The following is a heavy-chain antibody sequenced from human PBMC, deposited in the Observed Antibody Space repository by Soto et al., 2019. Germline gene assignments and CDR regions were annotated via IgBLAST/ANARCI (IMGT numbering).Heavy chain of an antibody. CDR3: AREGIAGNFDY. CDR2: ISSTGSYT. V-gene: IGHV3-11*05. Sequence: QVQLVESGGGLVKPGGSLRVSCAASGFTFDDYYMTWIRQAPGKGLEWVSDISSTGSYTNYADSVKGRCTISRDNTKNSPYLHLNSLRAEDTAVDYCAREGIAGNFDYWGQGTLVTVSS. CDR1: GFTFDDYY. J-gene: IGHJ4*02.